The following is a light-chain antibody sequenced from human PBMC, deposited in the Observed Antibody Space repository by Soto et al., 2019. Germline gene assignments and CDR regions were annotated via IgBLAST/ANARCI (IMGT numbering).Light chain of an antibody. CDR1: SSDVGGYNY. CDR3: CSYAGSPYV. J-gene: IGLJ1*01. CDR2: DVS. Sequence: QSALPQPRSVSGSRGQSVTISCTGTSSDVGGYNYVSWYQQHPGKAPKLMIYDVSKRPSGVPDRFSGSKSGNTASLTISGLQAEDEADYYCCSYAGSPYVFGTGTKVTVL. V-gene: IGLV2-11*01.